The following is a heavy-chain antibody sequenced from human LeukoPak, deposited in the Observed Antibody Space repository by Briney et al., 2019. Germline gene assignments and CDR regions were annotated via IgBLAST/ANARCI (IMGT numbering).Heavy chain of an antibody. V-gene: IGHV4-4*07. J-gene: IGHJ4*02. CDR3: AREGALRFLEWLPRLAFDY. D-gene: IGHD3-3*01. Sequence: SETLSLTCTVSGGSISSYYWSWIWQPAGKGLEWIGRIYTSGSTNYNPSLKSRVTMSVDTSKNQFSLKLSSVTAANTAVYYCAREGALRFLEWLPRLAFDYWGQGTLVTVSS. CDR1: GGSISSYY. CDR2: IYTSGST.